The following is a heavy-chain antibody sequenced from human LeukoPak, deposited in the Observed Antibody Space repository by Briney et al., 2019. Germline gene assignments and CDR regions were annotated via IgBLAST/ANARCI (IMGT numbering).Heavy chain of an antibody. CDR1: GASISSYY. Sequence: SETLSLTCTVSGASISSYYWSWIRQPPGKGLEWIGYISYSGSPNYTPSLKSRVTISADTSKNQLSLNLSSVTAADTAVYYCARVGHIVAAGTYDWWGQGTLVTVSS. CDR3: ARVGHIVAAGTYDW. CDR2: ISYSGSP. J-gene: IGHJ4*02. D-gene: IGHD6-13*01. V-gene: IGHV4-59*08.